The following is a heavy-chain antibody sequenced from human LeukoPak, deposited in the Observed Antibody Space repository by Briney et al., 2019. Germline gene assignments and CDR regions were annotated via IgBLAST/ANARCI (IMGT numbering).Heavy chain of an antibody. CDR2: IYYSGST. CDR3: AREGTMVRGVLDY. J-gene: IGHJ4*02. CDR1: GGSISSGDYY. V-gene: IGHV4-30-4*01. Sequence: PSETLSLTCTVSGGSISSGDYYWSWIRQPPGKVLEWIGYIYYSGSTYYNPSLKSRVTISVDTSKNQFSLKLSSVTAADTAVYYCAREGTMVRGVLDYWGQGTLVTVSS. D-gene: IGHD3-10*01.